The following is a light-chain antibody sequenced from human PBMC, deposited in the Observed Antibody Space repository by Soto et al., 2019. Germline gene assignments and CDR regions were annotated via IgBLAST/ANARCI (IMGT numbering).Light chain of an antibody. Sequence: DIVMTQSPDSLAVSLGERATINCKSSQSVLYRSNNNNYLAWYQQKPGQPPKLLIYWASTRESGVPDRISGSGSGTDFTLTISSLQAEDVAVYYCQQHYSPPRTFGQGTKLEIK. V-gene: IGKV4-1*01. CDR3: QQHYSPPRT. J-gene: IGKJ2*02. CDR1: QSVLYRSNNNNY. CDR2: WAS.